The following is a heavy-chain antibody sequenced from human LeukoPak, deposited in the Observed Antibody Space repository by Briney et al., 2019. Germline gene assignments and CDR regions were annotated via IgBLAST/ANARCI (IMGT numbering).Heavy chain of an antibody. CDR1: EMSFSAYY. J-gene: IGHJ3*01. Sequence: PSETLSLTCAVSEMSFSAYYWNWIRQSPGKGLEWIGEINYGGSTKYTPSLEGRGTILIDTSKNQFSLKLASVTAADTAVYYCARGFPPGSGSRGSHAFDVWGQGTMVTVSS. V-gene: IGHV4-34*01. CDR3: ARGFPPGSGSRGSHAFDV. D-gene: IGHD6-19*01. CDR2: INYGGST.